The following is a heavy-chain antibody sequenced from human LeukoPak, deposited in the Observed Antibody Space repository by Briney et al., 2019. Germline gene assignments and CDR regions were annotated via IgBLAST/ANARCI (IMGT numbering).Heavy chain of an antibody. Sequence: ASVKVSCKASGYTFTGYYMHWVRQAPGQGLEWMGWINPNSGGTNYAQKFQGRVTMTRDTSISTAYMELSRLRSDDTAVYYCARVRVHLLRKDYGDYELGYWGQGTLVTVSS. CDR1: GYTFTGYY. CDR2: INPNSGGT. J-gene: IGHJ4*02. CDR3: ARVRVHLLRKDYGDYELGY. D-gene: IGHD4-17*01. V-gene: IGHV1-2*02.